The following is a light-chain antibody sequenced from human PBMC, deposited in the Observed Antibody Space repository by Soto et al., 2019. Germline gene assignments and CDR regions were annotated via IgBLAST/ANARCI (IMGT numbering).Light chain of an antibody. Sequence: IQMTQSPSSLSASVGDRVTITCRASQAITNYLAWYQQKPGKVPTLLISAASTLQSGVPSRFSGSGSGTDFTLTISSLQPEDVTTYYCQKFNAVPTFGGGTKVEI. J-gene: IGKJ4*01. CDR3: QKFNAVPT. CDR1: QAITNY. CDR2: AAS. V-gene: IGKV1-27*01.